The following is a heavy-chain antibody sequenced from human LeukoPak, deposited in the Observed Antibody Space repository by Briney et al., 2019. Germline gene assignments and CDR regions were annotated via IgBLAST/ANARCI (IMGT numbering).Heavy chain of an antibody. CDR3: ARANTMVRGVIPYY. CDR1: GYTLTSYD. D-gene: IGHD3-10*01. Sequence: GASVKVSCKASGYTLTSYDINWVRQAPGQGLEWMGWMNPNSGNTGYAQKFQGRVTMTRNTSISTAYMELSSLRSEDTAVYYCARANTMVRGVIPYYWGQGTLVTVSS. V-gene: IGHV1-8*01. J-gene: IGHJ4*02. CDR2: MNPNSGNT.